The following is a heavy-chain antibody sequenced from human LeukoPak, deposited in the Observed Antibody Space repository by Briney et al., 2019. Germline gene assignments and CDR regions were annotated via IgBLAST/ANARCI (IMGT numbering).Heavy chain of an antibody. CDR1: GFTFSSYA. CDR3: AKDRGYSTTWNLFDY. Sequence: PGGSLRLSCAASGFTFSSYAMSWVRQAPGKGLEWMAFIRFDGSNKYYADSVKGRFTISRDNSKNTLYLQMNSLRAEDTAVYYCAKDRGYSTTWNLFDYWGQGTLVTVSS. CDR2: IRFDGSNK. D-gene: IGHD6-13*01. V-gene: IGHV3-30*02. J-gene: IGHJ4*02.